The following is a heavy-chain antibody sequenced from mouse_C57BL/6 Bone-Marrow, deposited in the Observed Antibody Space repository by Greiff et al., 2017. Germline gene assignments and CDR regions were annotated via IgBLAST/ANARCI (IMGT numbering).Heavy chain of an antibody. J-gene: IGHJ2*01. D-gene: IGHD3-2*02. CDR1: GYTFTSYW. Sequence: VQLQQPGAELVMPGASVKLSCKASGYTFTSYWMHWVKQRPGQGLEWIGEIDPSDSDTNYNQKFKGKSTLTVDKSSSTAYMQLSSLTSEDSAVYYCARDTAQVCFDYWGQGTALTVSS. V-gene: IGHV1-69*01. CDR3: ARDTAQVCFDY. CDR2: IDPSDSDT.